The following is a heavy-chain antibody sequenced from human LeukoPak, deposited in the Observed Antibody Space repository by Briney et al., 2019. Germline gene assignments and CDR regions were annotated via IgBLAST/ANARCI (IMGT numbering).Heavy chain of an antibody. CDR1: GFTFSNAW. V-gene: IGHV3-15*01. Sequence: GGSLRLSCAAPGFTFSNAWMSWVRQAPGKGLEWVGRIKSKTDGGTTDYAAPVKGRFTISRDDSKNTLYLQMNSLKTEDTAVYYRTTDQVWYQLRKPFDYWGQGTLVTVSS. CDR2: IKSKTDGGTT. CDR3: TTDQVWYQLRKPFDY. J-gene: IGHJ4*02. D-gene: IGHD2-2*01.